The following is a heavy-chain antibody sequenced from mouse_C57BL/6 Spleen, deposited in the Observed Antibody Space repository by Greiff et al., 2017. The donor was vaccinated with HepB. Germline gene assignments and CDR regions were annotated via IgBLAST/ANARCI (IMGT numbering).Heavy chain of an antibody. CDR2: INPNNGGT. J-gene: IGHJ4*01. CDR1: GYTFTDYN. V-gene: IGHV1-22*01. CDR3: ATYYSNAMDY. Sequence: EVKLMESGPELVKPGASVKMSCKASGYTFTDYNMHWVKQSHGKSLEWIGYINPNNGGTSYNQKFKGKATLTVNKSSSTAYMELRSLTSEDSAVYYCATYYSNAMDYWGQGTSVTVSS. D-gene: IGHD2-5*01.